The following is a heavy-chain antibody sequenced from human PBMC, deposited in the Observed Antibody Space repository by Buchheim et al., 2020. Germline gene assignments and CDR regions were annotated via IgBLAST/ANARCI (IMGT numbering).Heavy chain of an antibody. Sequence: QVQLQQWGAGLLKPSETLPLTCAVYGGSFSGYYWSWIRQPPGKGLEWIGEINHSGSTNYNPSLKSRVTISVDTSKNQFSLKLSSVTAADTAVYYCASAYYYDSSGIPRYWGQGTL. CDR2: INHSGST. CDR1: GGSFSGYY. V-gene: IGHV4-34*01. CDR3: ASAYYYDSSGIPRY. J-gene: IGHJ4*02. D-gene: IGHD3-22*01.